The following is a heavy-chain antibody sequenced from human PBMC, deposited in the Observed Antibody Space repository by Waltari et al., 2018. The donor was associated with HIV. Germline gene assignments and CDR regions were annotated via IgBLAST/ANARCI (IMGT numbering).Heavy chain of an antibody. Sequence: QVQLVQSGAAVKKPGASVKVSCKASGYTFTGYYIHWVRQAPGQGLEWMGWINPNSGGTNYAQKFQGRVTMTRDTSISTAYMELSRLRSDDTAVYYCARNYDSSGNNWFDPWGQGTLVTVSS. CDR3: ARNYDSSGNNWFDP. CDR1: GYTFTGYY. V-gene: IGHV1-2*02. CDR2: INPNSGGT. J-gene: IGHJ5*02. D-gene: IGHD3-22*01.